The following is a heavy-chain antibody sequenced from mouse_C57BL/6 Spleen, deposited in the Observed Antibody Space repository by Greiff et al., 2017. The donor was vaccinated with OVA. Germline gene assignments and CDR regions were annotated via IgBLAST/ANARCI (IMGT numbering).Heavy chain of an antibody. J-gene: IGHJ3*01. D-gene: IGHD2-4*01. CDR2: INPSNGGT. CDR3: ARGILYDYDGAWFAY. V-gene: IGHV1-53*01. CDR1: GYTFTSYW. Sequence: VQLQQPGTELVKPGASVKLSCKASGYTFTSYWMHWVKQRPGQGLEWIGNINPSNGGTNYNEQFKSKATLTVDKSSSPAYIQLSSLTSEDSAVYYCARGILYDYDGAWFAYWGQGTLVTVSA.